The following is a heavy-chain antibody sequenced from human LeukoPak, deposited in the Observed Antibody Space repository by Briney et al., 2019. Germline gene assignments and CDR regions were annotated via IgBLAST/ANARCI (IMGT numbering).Heavy chain of an antibody. D-gene: IGHD5-12*01. V-gene: IGHV4-34*01. Sequence: PWESLSLACAVYGGSFSGYYGGSVRQPRGKGVGWDGEIIRSGSTNYNPYLKTRVPISIDTTKSQFYLKLSSVTAADRAVYYCARGQRVWVVGTSEHFDYGGQGTLVTLSS. CDR3: ARGQRVWVVGTSEHFDY. CDR2: IIRSGST. J-gene: IGHJ4*02. CDR1: GGSFSGYY.